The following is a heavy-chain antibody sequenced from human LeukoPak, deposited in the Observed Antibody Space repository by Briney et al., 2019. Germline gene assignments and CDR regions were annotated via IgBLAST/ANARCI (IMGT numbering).Heavy chain of an antibody. V-gene: IGHV3-21*01. CDR3: AKGGASGGTGPGRNVLDI. J-gene: IGHJ3*02. CDR2: ISSGSNYV. Sequence: GESLRLSCAASGFTFSSYSMNWVRQAPGKGLEWVSCISSGSNYVYYAESVKGRFTISRDNAKNSLYLQMNSLRVEDTAVYYCAKGGASGGTGPGRNVLDIWGQGTMVTVSS. CDR1: GFTFSSYS. D-gene: IGHD6-25*01.